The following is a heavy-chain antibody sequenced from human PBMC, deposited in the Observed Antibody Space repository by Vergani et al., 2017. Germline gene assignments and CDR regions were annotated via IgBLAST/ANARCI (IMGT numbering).Heavy chain of an antibody. CDR1: GFTFNISA. CDR3: AKDYNIMGALHY. CDR2: ITYNGGRP. V-gene: IGHV3-23*01. D-gene: IGHD5-12*01. J-gene: IGHJ4*02. Sequence: EVRLLESGGGLVQPGGSLRLSCAASGFTFNISAMSWVRQAPGKGLEWVSTITYNGGRPYYADSVTGRFTISRDNSKNTLFLQLKTLRAEDTGVYYCAKDYNIMGALHYLGQGTLVAVSS.